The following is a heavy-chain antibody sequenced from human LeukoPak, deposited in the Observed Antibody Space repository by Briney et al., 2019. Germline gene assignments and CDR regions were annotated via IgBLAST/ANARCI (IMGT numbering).Heavy chain of an antibody. J-gene: IGHJ4*02. D-gene: IGHD5-12*01. CDR3: AKDASQWLTEYYFDY. CDR1: GFTFSSCG. CDR2: ISYDGSNK. Sequence: GGSLRLSCAASGFTFSSCGMHWVRQAPGKGLEWVAVISYDGSNKYYADSVKGRFTISRDNSKNTLYLQMNSLRAEDTAVYYCAKDASQWLTEYYFDYWGQGTLVTVSS. V-gene: IGHV3-30*18.